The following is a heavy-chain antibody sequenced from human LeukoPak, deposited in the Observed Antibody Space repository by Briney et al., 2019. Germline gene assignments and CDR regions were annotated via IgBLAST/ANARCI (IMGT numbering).Heavy chain of an antibody. Sequence: PGGSLRLSCAASGFTFSDYYMSWIRQAPGKGLEWVAVISYDGSNKYYADSVKGRFTISRDNSKNTLYLQMNSLRAEDTAVYYCARERLLVVPAAIRNYYYGMDVWGQGTTVTVSS. CDR1: GFTFSDYY. CDR3: ARERLLVVPAAIRNYYYGMDV. CDR2: ISYDGSNK. D-gene: IGHD2-2*02. J-gene: IGHJ6*02. V-gene: IGHV3-30-3*01.